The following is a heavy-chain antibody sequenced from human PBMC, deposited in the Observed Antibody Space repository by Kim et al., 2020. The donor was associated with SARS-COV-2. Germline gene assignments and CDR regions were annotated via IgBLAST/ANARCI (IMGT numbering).Heavy chain of an antibody. D-gene: IGHD6-13*01. J-gene: IGHJ4*02. Sequence: DAVKGRFTSSRDNSKNTLYLQMNSLRAEDTAVYYCAKDRGRQQLAPGGTDWGQGTLVTVSS. CDR3: AKDRGRQQLAPGGTD. V-gene: IGHV3-33*06.